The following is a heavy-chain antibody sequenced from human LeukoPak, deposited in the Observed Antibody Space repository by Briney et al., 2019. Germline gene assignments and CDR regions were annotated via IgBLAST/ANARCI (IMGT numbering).Heavy chain of an antibody. V-gene: IGHV3-21*01. CDR3: ASEEVAVAGGDY. CDR2: ISSSSSYI. J-gene: IGHJ4*02. CDR1: GFTFSSYN. D-gene: IGHD6-19*01. Sequence: PGGSLRLSCAASGFTFSSYNMNWVRQAPGKGLEWVSSISSSSSYIYYADSVKGRFTISRDNAKNSLYLQMNSLRAEDTAVYYCASEEVAVAGGDYWGQGTLVTVSS.